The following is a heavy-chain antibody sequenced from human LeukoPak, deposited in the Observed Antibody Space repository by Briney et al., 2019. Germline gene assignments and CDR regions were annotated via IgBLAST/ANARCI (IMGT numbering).Heavy chain of an antibody. D-gene: IGHD3-22*01. CDR1: GGSISTYY. CDR3: ARRNIRGYNSFNI. V-gene: IGHV4-4*08. Sequence: SETLSLTCTVSGGSISTYYWSWIRQAPGAGLQWLGYVYTTTTNYNSSLKRRVTISADTSKHQFSLRLSSVTAADTAVYYCARRNIRGYNSFNIWGQGTMVTVSS. CDR2: VYTTTT. J-gene: IGHJ3*02.